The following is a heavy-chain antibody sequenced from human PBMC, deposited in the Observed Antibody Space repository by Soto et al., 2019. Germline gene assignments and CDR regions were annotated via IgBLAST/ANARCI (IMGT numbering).Heavy chain of an antibody. J-gene: IGHJ6*03. D-gene: IGHD6-6*01. V-gene: IGHV1-8*01. CDR3: ARGSGSFAPGKKKYSSSSGDYYYYYMDV. CDR1: GYTFTSYD. CDR2: MNPNSGNT. Sequence: GASVKVSCKASGYTFTSYDINWVRQATGQGLEWMGWMNPNSGNTGYAQKFQGRVTMTRNTSISTAYMELSSLRSEDTAVYYCARGSGSFAPGKKKYSSSSGDYYYYYMDVWGKGTTVTVSS.